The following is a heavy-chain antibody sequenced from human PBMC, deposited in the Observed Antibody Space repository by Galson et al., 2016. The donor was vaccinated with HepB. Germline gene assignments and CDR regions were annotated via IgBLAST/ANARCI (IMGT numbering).Heavy chain of an antibody. V-gene: IGHV4-61*01. CDR3: ARDRGSVGAYFDY. CDR1: GGSVRSDNYY. CDR2: IYHSGNT. Sequence: SETLSLTCTVSGGSVRSDNYYWSWIRQPPGKGLEWIGYIYHSGNTNYNPSLKSRVTISVGTSKNQFSLKLSSLTAADTAVYYCARDRGSVGAYFDYWGQGTLVTVSS. J-gene: IGHJ4*02. D-gene: IGHD3-16*01.